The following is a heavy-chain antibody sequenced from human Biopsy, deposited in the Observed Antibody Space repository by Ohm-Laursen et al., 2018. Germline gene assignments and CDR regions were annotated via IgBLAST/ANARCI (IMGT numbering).Heavy chain of an antibody. V-gene: IGHV4-59*01. CDR3: ARDRGYYSDRTVPGYFDL. CDR2: VYYTGST. CDR1: GGTYSGYY. J-gene: IGHJ2*01. Sequence: SETLSLTWAVYGGTYSGYYWSWIRQPPGKGLQWIGYVYYTGSTDYNPSLQSRVTISVDTSKNHFSLRLRSVTPADTAIYYCARDRGYYSDRTVPGYFDLWGRGTLVTVSS. D-gene: IGHD3-22*01.